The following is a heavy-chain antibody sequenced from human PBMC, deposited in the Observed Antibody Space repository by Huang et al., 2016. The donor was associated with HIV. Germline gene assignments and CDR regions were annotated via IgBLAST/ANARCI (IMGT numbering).Heavy chain of an antibody. CDR3: ARTAYSYGFRQGYNWFDP. Sequence: QVLLVQSGAEVRKPGSSVKVSCTAFGGTFSSYAISGVRQAPGQGLEWMGGSIPICGTANYTKKFQGRVTITVDEATNTGYMELTRLTSEDTAVYYCARTAYSYGFRQGYNWFDPWGQGTPVTVSS. CDR1: GGTFSSYA. CDR2: SIPICGTA. D-gene: IGHD5-18*01. J-gene: IGHJ5*02. V-gene: IGHV1-69*13.